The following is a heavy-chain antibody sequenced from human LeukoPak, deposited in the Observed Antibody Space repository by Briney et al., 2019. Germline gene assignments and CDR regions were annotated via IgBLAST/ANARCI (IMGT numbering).Heavy chain of an antibody. Sequence: SVKVSCKASGGTFTNYAINWVRQAPGQGLEWMGRIIPILNVTNYARKFQGRVTITADQSTSTAYMELSSLRSEDTAVYYGARGGGVDILTGFQYWGQGTLVTVSS. CDR2: IIPILNVT. J-gene: IGHJ4*02. CDR3: ARGGGVDILTGFQY. D-gene: IGHD3-9*01. CDR1: GGTFTNYA. V-gene: IGHV1-69*04.